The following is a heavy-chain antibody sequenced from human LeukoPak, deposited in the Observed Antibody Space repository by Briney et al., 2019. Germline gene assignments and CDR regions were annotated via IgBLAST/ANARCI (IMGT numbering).Heavy chain of an antibody. CDR1: AFTFSSYD. CDR3: ASKIGYCSSVSCYLDY. J-gene: IGHJ4*02. CDR2: IRSSGGST. Sequence: GGSLRLSCAACAFTFSSYDMTWARQAPGKGLEWVSAIRSSGGSTDFADSVKGRFTISRDNSKNTVYLQMNSLRADDTAVYYCASKIGYCSSVSCYLDYWGQGTLVTVSS. D-gene: IGHD2-15*01. V-gene: IGHV3-23*01.